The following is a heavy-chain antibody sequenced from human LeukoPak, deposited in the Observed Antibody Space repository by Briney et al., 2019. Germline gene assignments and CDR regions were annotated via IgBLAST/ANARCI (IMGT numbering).Heavy chain of an antibody. CDR2: INPSDDYT. CDR3: ARTGYSYAYYY. D-gene: IGHD5-18*01. CDR1: GYTFTNYH. Sequence: ASVKVSCKASGYTFTNYHMHWVRQAPGQGLEWMGIINPSDDYTNYAQKFQGRVTMTRDTSTSTVYMELSSLRSVDTAVYYCARTGYSYAYYYWGQGTLVTVSS. V-gene: IGHV1-46*01. J-gene: IGHJ4*02.